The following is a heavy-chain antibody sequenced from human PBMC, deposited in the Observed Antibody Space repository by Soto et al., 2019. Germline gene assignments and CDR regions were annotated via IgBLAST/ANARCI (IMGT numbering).Heavy chain of an antibody. J-gene: IGHJ5*02. D-gene: IGHD4-17*01. CDR3: ARHVRGAVTMSWFDP. V-gene: IGHV4-39*01. Sequence: QLQESGPGLVKPSETLSLTCTVSGGSIISSNFYWGWIRQPPGKGLEWIGSVEYGGSTYDNPSLKSRVTLSADTSKNQFSLNLTSVTAADTAIYYCARHVRGAVTMSWFDPWGHGTLVTVSS. CDR2: VEYGGST. CDR1: GGSIISSNFY.